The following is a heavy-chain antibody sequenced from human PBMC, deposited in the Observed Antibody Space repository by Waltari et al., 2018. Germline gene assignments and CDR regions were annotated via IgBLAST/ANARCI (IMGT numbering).Heavy chain of an antibody. J-gene: IGHJ5*02. CDR2: ISGSGGST. V-gene: IGHV3-23*01. CDR3: ATAVVGATKGWFDP. Sequence: EVQLLESGGGLVQPGGSLRLSCAASGFTFSSYAMSWVRQAPGKGLEWVSAISGSGGSTYYADSVKGRFTISRDNSKNALYLQMNSLRAEDTAVYYCATAVVGATKGWFDPWGQGTLVTVSS. CDR1: GFTFSSYA. D-gene: IGHD1-26*01.